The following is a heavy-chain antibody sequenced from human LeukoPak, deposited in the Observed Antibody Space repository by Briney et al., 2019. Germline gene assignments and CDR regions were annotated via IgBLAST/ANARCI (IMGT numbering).Heavy chain of an antibody. Sequence: ASVKVSCKASGGTFSSYAISWVRQAPGQGLEWMGRIIPILGIANYAQKFQGRVTITADKSTSTAYMELSSLRSEDTAVYYCARVLVGATHDYWGQGTLVTVSS. V-gene: IGHV1-69*04. D-gene: IGHD5-12*01. CDR3: ARVLVGATHDY. CDR2: IIPILGIA. J-gene: IGHJ4*02. CDR1: GGTFSSYA.